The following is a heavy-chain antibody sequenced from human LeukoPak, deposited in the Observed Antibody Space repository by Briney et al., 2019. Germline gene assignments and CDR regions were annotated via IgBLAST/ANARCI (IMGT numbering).Heavy chain of an antibody. J-gene: IGHJ6*03. Sequence: PSETLSLTCTVSGDSISSGDYYWSWIRQPAGKGLEWIGRISSSGSTNYNPSLKSRVTISVDTSKNQFSLKLSSVTAADTAVYYCARGVYGSRYYYYYMDVWGKGTTVTVSS. CDR1: GDSISSGDYY. CDR3: ARGVYGSRYYYYYMDV. D-gene: IGHD3-10*01. CDR2: ISSSGST. V-gene: IGHV4-61*02.